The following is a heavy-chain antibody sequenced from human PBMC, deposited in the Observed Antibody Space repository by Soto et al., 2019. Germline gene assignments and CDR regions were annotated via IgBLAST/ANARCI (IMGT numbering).Heavy chain of an antibody. Sequence: GESLKISCKGSGYIFTSYWIRLVGQVPGHGLEWMGRIDPSDSYTNYSPSFQGHVTMSADKSINTAYLQWRSLQASDTAMYYCARHGYCSSSSCYNPQFDYWGQGTLVTVS. CDR2: IDPSDSYT. CDR1: GYIFTSYW. V-gene: IGHV5-10-1*01. J-gene: IGHJ4*02. D-gene: IGHD2-2*02. CDR3: ARHGYCSSSSCYNPQFDY.